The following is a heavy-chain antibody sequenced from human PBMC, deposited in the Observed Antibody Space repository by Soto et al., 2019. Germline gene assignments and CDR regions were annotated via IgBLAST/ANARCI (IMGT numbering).Heavy chain of an antibody. CDR2: IFYSGST. V-gene: IGHV4-39*01. CDR3: ARRNAAMVEGYFDY. J-gene: IGHJ4*02. D-gene: IGHD5-18*01. CDR1: GGSISSSSYY. Sequence: PSETLSLTCTVSGGSISSSSYYWDWIRQPPGEGLEWVGSIFYSGSTDYNPSLESRVTISVDTSKNQFSLKVTSLTAADTAVYYCARRNAAMVEGYFDYWGQGALVTVSS.